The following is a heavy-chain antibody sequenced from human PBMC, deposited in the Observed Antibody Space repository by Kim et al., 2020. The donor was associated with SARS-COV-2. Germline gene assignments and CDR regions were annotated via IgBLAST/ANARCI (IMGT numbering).Heavy chain of an antibody. CDR3: ARDPKRGYSYGWGAFDI. CDR2: ISYDGSNK. J-gene: IGHJ3*02. D-gene: IGHD5-18*01. V-gene: IGHV3-33*05. Sequence: GGSLRLSCAASGFIFNNYGMHWVRQAPGKGLEWVAIISYDGSNKNYVDSVKGRFTISRDNSKNMVYLQMNSLRAEDMAVYYCARDPKRGYSYGWGAFDIWGQGTVVTVSS. CDR1: GFIFNNYG.